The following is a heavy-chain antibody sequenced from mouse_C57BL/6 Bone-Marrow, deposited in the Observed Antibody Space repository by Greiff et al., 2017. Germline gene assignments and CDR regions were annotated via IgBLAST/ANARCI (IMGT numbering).Heavy chain of an antibody. D-gene: IGHD2-5*01. CDR1: GYAFSSSW. CDR3: ARSVYYSNYRFDY. Sequence: LVESGPELVKPGASVKISCKASGYAFSSSWMNWVKQRPGKGLEWIGRIYPGDGDTNYTGTFKGKATLTADKSSSTAYMQLSSLPSEDSSVYFGARSVYYSNYRFDYWGQGTTLTVSS. CDR2: IYPGDGDT. V-gene: IGHV1-82*01. J-gene: IGHJ2*01.